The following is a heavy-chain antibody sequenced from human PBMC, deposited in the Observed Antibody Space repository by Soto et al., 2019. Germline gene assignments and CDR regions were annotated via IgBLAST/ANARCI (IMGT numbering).Heavy chain of an antibody. Sequence: QVQLVESGGGVVQPGRSLRLSCVASGFTFSSYGMHWVRQAPGKGLEWVAVIAYDGSNKYYADSVKGRFIISRDNSKNTLFLQMNSLRAEDTAVYYCAKDNCVSPSCYHLYNWFDPWGQGTLVTVSS. CDR1: GFTFSSYG. V-gene: IGHV3-30*18. CDR2: IAYDGSNK. J-gene: IGHJ5*02. CDR3: AKDNCVSPSCYHLYNWFDP. D-gene: IGHD2-2*01.